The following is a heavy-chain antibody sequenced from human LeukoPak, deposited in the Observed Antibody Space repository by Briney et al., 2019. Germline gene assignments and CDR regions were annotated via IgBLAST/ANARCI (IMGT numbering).Heavy chain of an antibody. V-gene: IGHV1-69*13. CDR3: ARVGGSYLYYFDY. CDR1: GYTFTSYA. D-gene: IGHD1-26*01. J-gene: IGHJ4*02. CDR2: IIPIFGTA. Sequence: ASVKVSCKASGYTFTSYAMNWVRQAPGQGLEWMGGIIPIFGTANYAQKFQGRVTITADESTSTAYMELSSLRSEDTAVYYCARVGGSYLYYFDYWGQGALVTVSS.